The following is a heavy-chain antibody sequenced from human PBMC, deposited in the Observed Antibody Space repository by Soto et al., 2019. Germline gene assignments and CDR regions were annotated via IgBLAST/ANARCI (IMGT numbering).Heavy chain of an antibody. D-gene: IGHD6-6*01. V-gene: IGHV1-2*02. CDR1: GYTFTGYY. CDR2: INPNSGGT. Sequence: ASVKVSFKASGYTFTGYYMRWVRQAPGQGLEWMGWINPNSGGTNYAQKFQGRVTMTRDTSISTAYMELSRLRSDGTAVYYCARDLISFPSIAASWGWFDPWGQGTLVTVSS. J-gene: IGHJ5*02. CDR3: ARDLISFPSIAASWGWFDP.